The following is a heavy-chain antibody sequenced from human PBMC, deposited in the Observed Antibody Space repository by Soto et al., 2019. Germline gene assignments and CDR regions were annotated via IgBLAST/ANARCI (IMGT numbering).Heavy chain of an antibody. CDR3: ARRGSKDIVVVPAAPLAFDI. V-gene: IGHV4-4*02. D-gene: IGHD2-2*01. J-gene: IGHJ3*02. CDR2: IFHTGNT. Sequence: SETLSLTCTISGVSISSGKWWSWVRQPPGEGLEWIGEIFHTGNTDYKPSLKSRVSILVDKSKNQFSLNLDSVTAADTAVYYCARRGSKDIVVVPAAPLAFDIWGQGTMVTVSS. CDR1: GVSISSGKW.